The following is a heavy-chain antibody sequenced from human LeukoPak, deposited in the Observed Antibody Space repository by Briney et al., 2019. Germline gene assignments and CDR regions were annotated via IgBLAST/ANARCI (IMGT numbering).Heavy chain of an antibody. CDR3: AREYCSGGRCYAYLDY. Sequence: GGSLRLSCAASGFAFNNYVMTWVRQAPGKGLDWFSAISGSGDSTYYADSVKGRFTISRDNAKNSLYLQMNSLRAEDTAVYYCAREYCSGGRCYAYLDYWGPGTLVTVSS. CDR2: ISGSGDST. J-gene: IGHJ4*02. D-gene: IGHD2-15*01. CDR1: GFAFNNYV. V-gene: IGHV3-23*01.